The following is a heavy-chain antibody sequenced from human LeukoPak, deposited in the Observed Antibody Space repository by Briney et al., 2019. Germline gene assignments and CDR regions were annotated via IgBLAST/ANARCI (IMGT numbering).Heavy chain of an antibody. D-gene: IGHD5-18*01. V-gene: IGHV3-48*03. CDR3: ARVEYSYGSDY. CDR2: ISSSGSTI. J-gene: IGHJ4*02. Sequence: GGSLRLSCAASGFTFSSYEMNWVRQAPGKGLELVSYISSSGSTIYYADSVKGRFTISRDNAKNSLYLQMNSLRAEDTAVYYCARVEYSYGSDYWGQGTLVTVSS. CDR1: GFTFSSYE.